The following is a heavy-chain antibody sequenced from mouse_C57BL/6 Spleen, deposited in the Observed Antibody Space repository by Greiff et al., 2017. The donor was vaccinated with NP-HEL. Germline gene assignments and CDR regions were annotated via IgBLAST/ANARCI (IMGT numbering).Heavy chain of an antibody. J-gene: IGHJ4*01. D-gene: IGHD2-5*01. CDR1: GYTFTSYW. CDR2: IHPNSGST. CDR3: ARGKSHSNPRAMDY. V-gene: IGHV1-64*01. Sequence: VQLQQPGAELVKPGASVKLSCKASGYTFTSYWMHWVKQRPGQGLEWIGMIHPNSGSTNYNEKFKSKATLTVDKSSSTAYMQLSSLTSEDSAVYYCARGKSHSNPRAMDYWGQGTSVTVSS.